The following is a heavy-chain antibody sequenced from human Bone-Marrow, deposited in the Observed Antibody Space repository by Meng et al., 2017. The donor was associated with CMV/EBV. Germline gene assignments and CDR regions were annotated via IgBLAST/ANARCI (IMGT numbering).Heavy chain of an antibody. D-gene: IGHD6-19*01. CDR2: INPNDDT. J-gene: IGHJ4*02. Sequence: VQPVQIGVELKKPGALVKVSCKASGYTVTDYYIHWGRQAPGQWLEWMGWINPNDDTNYAQNFQGRVTMTRDMSINTVYMELSRLTSDDTAVYYCARSSGWSRFDYWGLGTLVTVSS. V-gene: IGHV1-2*02. CDR3: ARSSGWSRFDY. CDR1: GYTVTDYY.